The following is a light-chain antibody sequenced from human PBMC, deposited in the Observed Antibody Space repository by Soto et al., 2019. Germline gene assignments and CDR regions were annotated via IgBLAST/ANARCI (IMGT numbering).Light chain of an antibody. CDR3: LSYTSANTRV. J-gene: IGLJ2*01. V-gene: IGLV2-14*01. CDR1: SSDVGGYKF. Sequence: QSVLTQPASVSASPGQSITISCTGTSSDVGGYKFVSWYQHHPGKAPKLMIYEVNNRPSGVSNRFSGSKSGNTASLTISGLQPEDEADYYCLSYTSANTRVLGGGTKLTVL. CDR2: EVN.